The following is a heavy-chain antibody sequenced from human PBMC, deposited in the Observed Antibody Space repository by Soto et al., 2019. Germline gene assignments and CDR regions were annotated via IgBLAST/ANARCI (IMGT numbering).Heavy chain of an antibody. CDR1: GYTFSSYD. D-gene: IGHD6-19*01. V-gene: IGHV1-8*01. J-gene: IGHJ1*01. CDR3: ATSGGVWYRY. Sequence: QVQLVQSGAEVEKPGASVKVSCKASGYTFSSYDINWVRQATGQGLEWMGWLNPNSGDTGYAQKFQGRVTLTRNTSINTAYIELSSLPSDDTAVYYCATSGGVWYRYRGQGTLVNLSS. CDR2: LNPNSGDT.